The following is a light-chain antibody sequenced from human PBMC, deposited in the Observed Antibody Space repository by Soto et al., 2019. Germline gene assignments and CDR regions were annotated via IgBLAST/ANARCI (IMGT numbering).Light chain of an antibody. CDR1: QSISSW. Sequence: DIQMTQSPSTLYESVGDRVTITCRASQSISSWLAWYQQKPGKAPKLLIYKASSLESGVPSRFSGSGSGTEFTLTISSLQPDDFGTYYCQQYNIWYTSGQGTKLEIK. CDR2: KAS. J-gene: IGKJ2*01. CDR3: QQYNIWYT. V-gene: IGKV1-5*03.